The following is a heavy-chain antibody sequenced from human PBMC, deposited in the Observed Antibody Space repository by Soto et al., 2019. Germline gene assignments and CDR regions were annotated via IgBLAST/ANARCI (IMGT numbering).Heavy chain of an antibody. J-gene: IGHJ3*02. D-gene: IGHD4-17*01. V-gene: IGHV4-59*01. Sequence: SETLSLTCTVSGGSIISYYWSWIRQPPGKGLEWIGYIYYSGSTNYNPSLKSRVTISVDTSKNQFSLKLSSVTAADTAVYYCASGPEYGDYGAFEIWGQGTMVSVSS. CDR3: ASGPEYGDYGAFEI. CDR2: IYYSGST. CDR1: GGSIISYY.